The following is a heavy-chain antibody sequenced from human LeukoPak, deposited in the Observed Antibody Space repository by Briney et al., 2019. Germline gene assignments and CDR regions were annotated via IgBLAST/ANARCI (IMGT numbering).Heavy chain of an antibody. Sequence: GGSLRLSCAASGSTFSSSDMSWVRQAPGSGLEWVSSIRHSDSNTYYADSVMGRFTISRDNSKNTLYLQMNSLSAEDTAVYYCAKRGNPTVGHHYLDVWGRGTTVSVSS. D-gene: IGHD1-1*01. CDR3: AKRGNPTVGHHYLDV. CDR1: GSTFSSSD. J-gene: IGHJ6*03. V-gene: IGHV3-23*05. CDR2: IRHSDSNT.